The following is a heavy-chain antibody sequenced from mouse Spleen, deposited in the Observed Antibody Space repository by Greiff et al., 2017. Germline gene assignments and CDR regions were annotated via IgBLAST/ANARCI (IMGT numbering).Heavy chain of an antibody. D-gene: IGHD2-4*01. V-gene: IGHV1-82*01. CDR3: ASPYYDYDEWFAY. Sequence: QVQLQQSGPELVKPGASVKISCKASGYAFSSSWMNWVKQRPGKGLEWIGRIYPGDGDTNYNGKFKGKATLTADKSSSTAYMQLSSLTSEDSAVYFCASPYYDYDEWFAYWGQGTLVTVSA. CDR2: IYPGDGDT. CDR1: GYAFSSSW. J-gene: IGHJ3*01.